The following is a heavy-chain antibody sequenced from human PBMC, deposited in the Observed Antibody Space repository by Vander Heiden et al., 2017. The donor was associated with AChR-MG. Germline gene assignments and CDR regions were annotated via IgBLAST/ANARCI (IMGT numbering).Heavy chain of an antibody. V-gene: IGHV3-21*01. CDR3: AREGLATEFDY. CDR1: GFTFSTYS. J-gene: IGHJ4*02. Sequence: EVQLVDSGGGLVKPGGYLRLSCAASGFTFSTYSMNWVRQAPGKGLEWVSSNSRSSSYIYYADSVKGRFTISRDNAKNSLYLQMNSLRAEDTAVYYCAREGLATEFDYWGQGTLVTVSS. CDR2: NSRSSSYI. D-gene: IGHD5-12*01.